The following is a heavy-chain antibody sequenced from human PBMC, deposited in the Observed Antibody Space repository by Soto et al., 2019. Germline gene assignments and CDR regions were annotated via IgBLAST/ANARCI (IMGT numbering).Heavy chain of an antibody. V-gene: IGHV3-23*01. CDR1: GFTFSDYV. Sequence: LRLSCAASGFTFSDYVMNWVRQAPGKGLEWVSGISGSGENTYYADSVKGRFTISRDNSKNTLYLQMNSLRAEDTAVYYCAKDLGSSWFDYWGQGTLVTVSS. CDR3: AKDLGSSWFDY. CDR2: ISGSGENT. J-gene: IGHJ4*02. D-gene: IGHD6-6*01.